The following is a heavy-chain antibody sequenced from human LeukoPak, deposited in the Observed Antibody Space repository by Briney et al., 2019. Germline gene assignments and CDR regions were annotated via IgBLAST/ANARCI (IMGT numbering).Heavy chain of an antibody. CDR3: ARHQGSYSSGWSSGWFDP. CDR1: GGSFSGYY. D-gene: IGHD6-19*01. J-gene: IGHJ5*02. CDR2: INHSGST. Sequence: PSETLSLTCAVYGGSFSGYYWSWIRQPPGKGLEWIGEINHSGSTNYNPSLKSRVTISVDTSKNQFSLKLSSVTAADTAVYYCARHQGSYSSGWSSGWFDPWGQGTLVTVSS. V-gene: IGHV4-34*01.